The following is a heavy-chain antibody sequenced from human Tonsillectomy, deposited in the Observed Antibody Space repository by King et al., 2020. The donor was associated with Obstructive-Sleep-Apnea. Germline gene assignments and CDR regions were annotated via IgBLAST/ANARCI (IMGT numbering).Heavy chain of an antibody. CDR2: SYTSGST. D-gene: IGHD3-10*01. V-gene: IGHV4-4*07. CDR1: GGSTSNYY. CDR3: AREGDGSGSYYDSPFDY. J-gene: IGHJ4*02. Sequence: VQLQESGPGLVKPSETLSLTCTVSGGSTSNYYWSWIRQPAGKGLEWIGRSYTSGSTNYNPSLKSRVTMSADTSKNQFSRKLSPVTAADTAVYYCAREGDGSGSYYDSPFDYWGQGTLVTVSA.